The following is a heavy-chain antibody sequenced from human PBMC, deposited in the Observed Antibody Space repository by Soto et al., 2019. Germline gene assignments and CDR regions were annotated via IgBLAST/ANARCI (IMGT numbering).Heavy chain of an antibody. CDR3: ASVSSDYYGMDV. CDR1: GYTFTSYV. V-gene: IGHV1-3*01. CDR2: INAGNGNT. D-gene: IGHD6-19*01. J-gene: IGHJ6*02. Sequence: ASVKVSCKASGYTFTSYVIHWLRQAPGQRLEWMGWINAGNGNTKYSQKFQGRVTITRDTSASTTYMELSSLRSEDTAVYYCASVSSDYYGMDVWGQGTTVTVSS.